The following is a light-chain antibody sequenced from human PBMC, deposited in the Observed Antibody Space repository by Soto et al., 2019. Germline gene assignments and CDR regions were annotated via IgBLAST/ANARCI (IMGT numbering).Light chain of an antibody. CDR3: SSYADSTVL. CDR2: EVS. V-gene: IGLV2-8*01. J-gene: IGLJ2*01. Sequence: QSVLTQPPSASGSPGQSVSISCTGTSSDVGGYNYVSWYQQHPGKAPKLMIYEVSKRPSGVPDRFSGSKSGNTASLIVSGLQAEDEADYYCSSYADSTVLFGGGTKLTVL. CDR1: SSDVGGYNY.